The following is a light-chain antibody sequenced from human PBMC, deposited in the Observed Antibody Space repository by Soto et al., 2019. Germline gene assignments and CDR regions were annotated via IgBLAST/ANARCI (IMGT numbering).Light chain of an antibody. J-gene: IGKJ3*01. CDR2: DAS. CDR3: HQRSTWPFT. CDR1: QSISSY. V-gene: IGKV3-11*01. Sequence: EIVLTQSPATLSLSPGERANLACRASQSISSYLAWYQQKPDQAPRLLIYDASNRATGIPARFSGSGSGTDFTFTISGLEPEDFAVYYCHQRSTWPFTFGPGNNVYIK.